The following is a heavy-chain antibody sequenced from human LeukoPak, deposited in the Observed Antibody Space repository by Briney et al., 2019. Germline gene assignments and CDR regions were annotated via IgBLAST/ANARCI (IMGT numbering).Heavy chain of an antibody. CDR1: GFTFSDYY. V-gene: IGHV3-11*01. J-gene: IGHJ4*02. Sequence: GGSLRLSCAASGFTFSDYYMSWIRQAPGKGLEWVSYISSSGSTIYYADSVKGRFTISRDNAKNSLYLQMNSLRAEDTAVYYCARDRKATYYDILTGYYKVGGAFDYWGQGTLVTVPS. D-gene: IGHD3-9*01. CDR2: ISSSGSTI. CDR3: ARDRKATYYDILTGYYKVGGAFDY.